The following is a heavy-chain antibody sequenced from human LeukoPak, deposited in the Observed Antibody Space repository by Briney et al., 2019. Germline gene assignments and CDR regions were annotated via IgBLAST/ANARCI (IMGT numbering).Heavy chain of an antibody. CDR1: GFTFRNYV. CDR2: ISGSSDST. Sequence: PGGSLRLSCAASGFTFRNYVMNWVRQAPGKGLEWVSGISGSSDSTYYADSVKGRFTISRDNSKNTLYLQMNSLRVEDTAAYYCAKVRAPSGWFNSDYWGQGTLVTVSS. V-gene: IGHV3-23*01. D-gene: IGHD6-19*01. J-gene: IGHJ4*02. CDR3: AKVRAPSGWFNSDY.